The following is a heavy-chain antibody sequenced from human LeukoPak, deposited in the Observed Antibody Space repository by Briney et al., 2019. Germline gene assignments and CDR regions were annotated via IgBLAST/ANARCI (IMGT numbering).Heavy chain of an antibody. J-gene: IGHJ4*02. CDR3: ARDRGLYRAAAGNFVVGYYFDY. V-gene: IGHV1-46*01. CDR2: INPSGGST. D-gene: IGHD6-13*01. Sequence: GASVKVSCKASGYTFTSYYMHWVRQAPGQGLEWMGIINPSGGSTSYAQKFQGRVTMTRDTSTSTVYMELSSLRSEDTAVYYCARDRGLYRAAAGNFVVGYYFDYWGQGTLVTVSS. CDR1: GYTFTSYY.